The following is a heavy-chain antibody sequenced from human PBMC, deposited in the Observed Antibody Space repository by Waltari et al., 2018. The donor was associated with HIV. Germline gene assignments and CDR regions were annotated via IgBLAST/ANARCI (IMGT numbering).Heavy chain of an antibody. J-gene: IGHJ4*02. CDR1: GYGFATYW. CDR2: IYPGDSDT. D-gene: IGHD2-8*01. V-gene: IGHV5-51*03. Sequence: EVQLVQSGAEVKKPGASLTISCKGSGYGFATYWIGWVRQMPGKGLEWMGIIYPGDSDTRYSPSFQGQVTISADKSIRTAYLQWSSLKASDTAMYYCTKGMYANQDYFDNWGQGTLVTVSS. CDR3: TKGMYANQDYFDN.